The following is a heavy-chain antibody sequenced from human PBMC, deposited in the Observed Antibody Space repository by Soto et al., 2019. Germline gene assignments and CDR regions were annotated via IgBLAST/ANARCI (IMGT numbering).Heavy chain of an antibody. Sequence: QLQLQESGSGLVKPSQTLSLTCAVSGGSISSGGYSWSWIRQPPGKGLEWIGYIYHSGSTYYNPSLKSRVTISVDRATNQFSLKLRSVTAADTAVYYCARVAYCGGDCYRGFDPWGQGTLVTVSS. J-gene: IGHJ5*02. CDR3: ARVAYCGGDCYRGFDP. D-gene: IGHD2-21*02. CDR1: GGSISSGGYS. CDR2: IYHSGST. V-gene: IGHV4-30-2*01.